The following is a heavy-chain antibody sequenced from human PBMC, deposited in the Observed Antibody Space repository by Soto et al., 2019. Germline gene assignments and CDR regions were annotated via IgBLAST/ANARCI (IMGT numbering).Heavy chain of an antibody. D-gene: IGHD1-1*01. V-gene: IGHV1-69*13. CDR1: GGTFSSYA. CDR3: AADLAPTDPYNWFEP. Sequence: SVKVSCKASGGTFSSYAISWVRQAPGQGLEWMGGIIPIFGTANYAQKFQGRVTITADESTSTAYMELSSLRSEDTAVYYCAADLAPTDPYNWFEPWGQGTLVTVSS. J-gene: IGHJ5*02. CDR2: IIPIFGTA.